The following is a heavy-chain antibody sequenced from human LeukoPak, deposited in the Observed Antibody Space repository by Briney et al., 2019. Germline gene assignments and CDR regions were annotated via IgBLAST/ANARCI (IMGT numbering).Heavy chain of an antibody. D-gene: IGHD5-18*01. Sequence: GGSLRLSCAASGFRFSDYYMSWIRQAPGKGLEWFSYISSPGSTTYYADSVKGRFTISRDNAKNSLSLQMNSLRADDTAVYYCASGIQPRLSWFFDLWGRGTLVAVSS. CDR2: ISSPGSTT. CDR3: ASGIQPRLSWFFDL. J-gene: IGHJ2*01. V-gene: IGHV3-11*01. CDR1: GFRFSDYY.